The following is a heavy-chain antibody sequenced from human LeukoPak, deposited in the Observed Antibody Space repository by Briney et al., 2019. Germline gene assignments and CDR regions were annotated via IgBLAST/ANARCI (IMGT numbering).Heavy chain of an antibody. CDR3: ARAKYCSSTSCYFSDY. Sequence: GGSLRLSCAASGFTFSSYSMNWVRQAPGKGLEWVSSISSSSSYIYYADPVKGRFTISRDNAKNSLYLQMNSLRAEDTAVYYCARAKYCSSTSCYFSDYWGQGTLVTVSS. D-gene: IGHD2-2*01. J-gene: IGHJ4*02. V-gene: IGHV3-21*01. CDR2: ISSSSSYI. CDR1: GFTFSSYS.